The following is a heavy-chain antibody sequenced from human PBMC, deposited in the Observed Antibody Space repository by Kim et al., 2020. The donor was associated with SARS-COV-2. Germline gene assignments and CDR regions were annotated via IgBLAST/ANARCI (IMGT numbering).Heavy chain of an antibody. CDR2: ISSNGGST. Sequence: GGSLRLSCSASGFTFSSYAMHWVRQAPGKGLEYVSAISSNGGSTYYADSVKGRFTISRDNSKNTLYLQMSSLRAEDTAVYYCVNGGDFWSGYTRLNSKYYYGMDVWGQGTTVTVSS. CDR3: VNGGDFWSGYTRLNSKYYYGMDV. V-gene: IGHV3-64D*09. D-gene: IGHD3-3*01. CDR1: GFTFSSYA. J-gene: IGHJ6*02.